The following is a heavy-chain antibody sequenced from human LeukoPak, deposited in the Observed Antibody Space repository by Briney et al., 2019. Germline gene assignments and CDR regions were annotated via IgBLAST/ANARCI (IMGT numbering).Heavy chain of an antibody. CDR3: ARWGPKYGSGSRWNRFDP. D-gene: IGHD3-10*01. J-gene: IGHJ5*02. CDR2: IIPIFGTA. CDR1: GGTFSSYA. V-gene: IGHV1-69*13. Sequence: ASVKVSCKASGGTFSSYAISWVRQAPGQGLEWVGGIIPIFGTANYAQKFQGRVTITADESTSTAYMELSSLRSEDTAVYYCARWGPKYGSGSRWNRFDPWGQGTLVTVSS.